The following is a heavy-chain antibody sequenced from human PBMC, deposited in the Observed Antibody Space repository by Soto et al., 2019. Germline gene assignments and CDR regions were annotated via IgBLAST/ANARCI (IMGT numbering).Heavy chain of an antibody. CDR3: ARSRPGYCSGGSCYSVLYYYYMDV. J-gene: IGHJ6*03. CDR2: IYSGGST. D-gene: IGHD2-15*01. CDR1: GFTVSSNY. V-gene: IGHV3-66*01. Sequence: EVQLVESGGGLVQPGGSLRLSCAASGFTVSSNYMSWVRQAPGKGLEWVSVIYSGGSTYYADSVKGRFTISRDNSKNTLYLLMNSLRAEDTAVYYCARSRPGYCSGGSCYSVLYYYYMDVWGKGTTVTVSS.